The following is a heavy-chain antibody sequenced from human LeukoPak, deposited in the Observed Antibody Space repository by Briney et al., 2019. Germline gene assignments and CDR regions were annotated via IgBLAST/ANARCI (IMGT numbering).Heavy chain of an antibody. Sequence: SETLSLTCAVSGYSISSGYYWGWIRQPPGEGLEWIGSIYHSGSTYYNPSLKSRVTISVDTSKNQFSLKLSSVTAADTAVYYCARAGATPPRDHDYWGQGTLVTVSS. CDR2: IYHSGST. CDR1: GYSISSGYY. J-gene: IGHJ4*02. V-gene: IGHV4-38-2*01. CDR3: ARAGATPPRDHDY. D-gene: IGHD1-26*01.